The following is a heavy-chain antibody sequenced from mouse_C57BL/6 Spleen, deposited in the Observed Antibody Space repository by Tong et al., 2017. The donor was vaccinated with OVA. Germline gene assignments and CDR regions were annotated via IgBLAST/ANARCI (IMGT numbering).Heavy chain of an antibody. CDR1: GYTFSSYW. CDR3: ARGPITTVVSDY. D-gene: IGHD1-1*01. Sequence: VQLQQSGAELMKPGASVKISCKATGYTFSSYWIEWVKQRPGHGLEWIGEILPGSGSTNYNEKFKGKATFTADTSSNTAYMQLSSLTSEDSAVYYCARGPITTVVSDYWGQGTTLTVSS. J-gene: IGHJ2*01. CDR2: ILPGSGST. V-gene: IGHV1-9*01.